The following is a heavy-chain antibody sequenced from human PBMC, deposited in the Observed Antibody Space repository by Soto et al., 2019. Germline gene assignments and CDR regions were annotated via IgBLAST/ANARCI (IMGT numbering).Heavy chain of an antibody. Sequence: EVQLVQSGGGWVQPGGSLRLSCEVSGFTFSKFEMNWVRQAPGKGLEWVSYISSGGSSTKYVDSVKGRFTISRDNANKSLHLLMSSLRAEDTAVYYGVRDYIPRAALDYWGQGSLVTVSS. D-gene: IGHD2-15*01. CDR2: ISSGGSST. V-gene: IGHV3-48*03. CDR3: VRDYIPRAALDY. CDR1: GFTFSKFE. J-gene: IGHJ4*02.